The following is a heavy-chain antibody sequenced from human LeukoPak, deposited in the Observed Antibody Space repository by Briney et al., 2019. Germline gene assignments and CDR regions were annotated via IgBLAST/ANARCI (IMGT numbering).Heavy chain of an antibody. CDR1: GDSVSSNSAA. Sequence: SQTLSLTCAISGDSVSSNSAAWNWIRQSPSRGLEWLGRTYYRSKWYNDYAVSVKSRITINPDTSKNQFSLQLNSVTPEDTAVYYCARGCITMVRGVMGFDYWGQGTLVTVSS. CDR2: TYYRSKWYN. D-gene: IGHD3-10*01. V-gene: IGHV6-1*01. J-gene: IGHJ4*02. CDR3: ARGCITMVRGVMGFDY.